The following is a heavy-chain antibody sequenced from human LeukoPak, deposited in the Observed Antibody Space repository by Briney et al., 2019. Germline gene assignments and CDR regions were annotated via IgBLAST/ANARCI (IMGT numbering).Heavy chain of an antibody. CDR1: GFTFSSYL. Sequence: GGSLRLSCAASGFTFSSYLMSWVRQAPGKGLEWVANIKQDGSEKYYVDSVKGRFTISRDNAKNSLYLQMNSLRAEDTAVYYCARAHLVTPFDYWGQGTLVTVSS. CDR2: IKQDGSEK. D-gene: IGHD3-9*01. J-gene: IGHJ4*02. V-gene: IGHV3-7*01. CDR3: ARAHLVTPFDY.